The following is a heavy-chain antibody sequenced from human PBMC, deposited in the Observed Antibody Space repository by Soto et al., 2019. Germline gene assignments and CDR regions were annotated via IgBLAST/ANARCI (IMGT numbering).Heavy chain of an antibody. D-gene: IGHD1-26*01. Sequence: GGSLRLSCAASGFTFSSYAMHWVRQAPGKGLEWVAVISYDGSNKYYADSVKGRFTISRDNSKNTLYLQMNSLRAEDTAVYYCARGYYPVDYYYYGMDVWGQGTTVTVSS. J-gene: IGHJ6*02. V-gene: IGHV3-30-3*01. CDR3: ARGYYPVDYYYYGMDV. CDR2: ISYDGSNK. CDR1: GFTFSSYA.